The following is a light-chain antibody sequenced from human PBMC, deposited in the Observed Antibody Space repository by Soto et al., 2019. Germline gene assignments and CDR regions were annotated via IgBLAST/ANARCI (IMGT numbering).Light chain of an antibody. CDR2: DAS. CDR1: QSVRSY. V-gene: IGKV3-11*01. Sequence: EIVFTQSPATLSLSPGERATLSCRASQSVRSYLAWYPQTPGQAPRLLIYDASNRDTGIPARVTGSGAGPECTRTISSLEPEDVEVDYCQQRSNWTWTFGQGTKVDIK. CDR3: QQRSNWTWT. J-gene: IGKJ1*01.